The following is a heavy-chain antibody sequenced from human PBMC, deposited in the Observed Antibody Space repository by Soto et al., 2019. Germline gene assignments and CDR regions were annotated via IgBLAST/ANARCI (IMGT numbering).Heavy chain of an antibody. D-gene: IGHD5-12*01. Sequence: QLQLQESGPGLVKPSETLSLTCTVSGGSISSSSYYWGWIRQPPGKGLEWIGSIYYSGSTYYNPSLKRRVTISVDTSNTQFSLKLSSVTAADTAVYYCARLGRDGYTCPFDYWGQGTLVTVSS. CDR1: GGSISSSSYY. J-gene: IGHJ4*02. V-gene: IGHV4-39*01. CDR3: ARLGRDGYTCPFDY. CDR2: IYYSGST.